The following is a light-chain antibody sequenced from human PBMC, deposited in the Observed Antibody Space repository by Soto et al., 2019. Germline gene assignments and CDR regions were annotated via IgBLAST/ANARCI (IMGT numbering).Light chain of an antibody. V-gene: IGLV2-14*01. Sequence: QSALTQPASVSGSPGQSITISCTGTSSDVGGYNYVSWYQQHPGKAPKLMIYDVSNRPSGVSNRFSGSKSGNTASLTISGLQAEDEADYYCSSDTSSSISFGGGTKLTVL. CDR1: SSDVGGYNY. CDR3: SSDTSSSIS. CDR2: DVS. J-gene: IGLJ2*01.